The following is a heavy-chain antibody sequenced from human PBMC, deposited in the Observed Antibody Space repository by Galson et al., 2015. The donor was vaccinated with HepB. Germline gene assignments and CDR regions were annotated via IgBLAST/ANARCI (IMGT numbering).Heavy chain of an antibody. CDR2: IRYDGSNK. CDR3: ASPVYYYDSSGPYDS. CDR1: GFTFSTYG. D-gene: IGHD3-22*01. J-gene: IGHJ4*02. V-gene: IGHV3-30*02. Sequence: SLRLSCAASGFTFSTYGMHWVRQAPGKGLEWVAFIRYDGSNKYYADSVKGRFTISRDNSKNTLYLQMNSLRAEDTAAYYCASPVYYYDSSGPYDSWGQGTLVTVSS.